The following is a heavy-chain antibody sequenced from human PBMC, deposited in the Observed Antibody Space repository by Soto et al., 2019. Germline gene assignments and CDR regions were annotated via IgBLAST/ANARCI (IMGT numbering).Heavy chain of an antibody. Sequence: PSETLSLTCTVSGGSVSSDSYYWSWIRQPPGKGLEWIGYIYYSGSTNYNPSLKSRVTISVGTSKNQFSLKLSSVTAADTAVYYCAREGSVVIDYWGQGTLVTVSS. D-gene: IGHD3-10*01. J-gene: IGHJ4*02. CDR2: IYYSGST. CDR3: AREGSVVIDY. V-gene: IGHV4-61*01. CDR1: GGSVSSDSYY.